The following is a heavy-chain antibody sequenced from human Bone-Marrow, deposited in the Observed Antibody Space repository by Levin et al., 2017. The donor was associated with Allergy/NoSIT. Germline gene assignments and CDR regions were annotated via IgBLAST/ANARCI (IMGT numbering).Heavy chain of an antibody. CDR2: ISYDGSNK. V-gene: IGHV3-30-3*01. CDR1: GFTFSSYA. CDR3: ARQSTELIVLVPAAMSQEYYFDY. Sequence: PGGSLRLSCAASGFTFSSYAMHWVRQAPGKGLEWVAVISYDGSNKYYADSVKGRFTISRDNSKNTLYLQMNSLRAEDTAVYYCARQSTELIVLVPAAMSQEYYFDYWGQGTLVTVSS. D-gene: IGHD2-2*01. J-gene: IGHJ4*02.